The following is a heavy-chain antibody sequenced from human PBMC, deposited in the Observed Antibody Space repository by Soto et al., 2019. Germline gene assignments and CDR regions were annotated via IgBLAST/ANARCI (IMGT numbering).Heavy chain of an antibody. D-gene: IGHD2-2*01. Sequence: QVQLQQWGAGLLKPSETLSLTCAVYGGSFSGYYWTWIRQSPEKGLEWIGEVNHSGTTYYNPSLKIRVTISVHTPKNQCSLKMSSVTAADTAVYYCARGIGYCSSINCYSSRRVRFDSGGQGTLVTVSS. CDR1: GGSFSGYY. CDR2: VNHSGTT. CDR3: ARGIGYCSSINCYSSRRVRFDS. V-gene: IGHV4-34*01. J-gene: IGHJ4*02.